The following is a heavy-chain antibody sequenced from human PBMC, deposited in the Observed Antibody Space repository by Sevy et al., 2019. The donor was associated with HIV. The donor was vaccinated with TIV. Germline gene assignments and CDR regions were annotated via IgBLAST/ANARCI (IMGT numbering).Heavy chain of an antibody. CDR3: ARSLKDWTPSAGH. D-gene: IGHD1-1*01. CDR2: ISSTTGYT. V-gene: IGHV3-11*06. CDR1: GFTFSDYY. J-gene: IGHJ4*02. Sequence: GGSLRLSCTASGFTFSDYYMSWIRQAPGKGLECVSFISSTTGYTNYADSVKGRFTISRDNAKNSLSLQMNNLRAEDTAVYDCARSLKDWTPSAGHWGQGTLVTVSS.